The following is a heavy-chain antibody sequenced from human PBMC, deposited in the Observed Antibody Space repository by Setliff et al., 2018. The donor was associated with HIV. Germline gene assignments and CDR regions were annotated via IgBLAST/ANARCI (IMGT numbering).Heavy chain of an antibody. CDR3: ARISVASRYNSDMDV. Sequence: PEGSLRLSCVASGFTFSNYAMHWVRQAPGKGLEWVTVISYDESNKYYGDSVKGRFTISRDNSKNTLYLQMNSLRAEDTAVYYCARISVASRYNSDMDVWGKGTTVTVSS. CDR2: ISYDESNK. D-gene: IGHD5-12*01. CDR1: GFTFSNYA. J-gene: IGHJ6*03. V-gene: IGHV3-30*01.